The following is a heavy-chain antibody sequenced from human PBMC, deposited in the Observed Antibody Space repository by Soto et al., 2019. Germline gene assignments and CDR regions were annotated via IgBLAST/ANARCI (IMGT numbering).Heavy chain of an antibody. V-gene: IGHV3-23*01. CDR3: TKRASDGYISPLDY. Sequence: SLTASGSASGFNFTNHWRHSARQAPGKGLECISTITGTCNEASYTAPVTGPFTISRNTFKHTLNLHMSSVTAEDKSAYYSTKRASDGYISPLDYWGQGTLGTGFS. CDR2: ITGTCNEA. CDR1: GFNFTNHW. J-gene: IGHJ4*02. D-gene: IGHD5-18*01.